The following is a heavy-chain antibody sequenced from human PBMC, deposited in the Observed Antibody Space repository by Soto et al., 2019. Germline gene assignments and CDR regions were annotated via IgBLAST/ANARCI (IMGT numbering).Heavy chain of an antibody. CDR1: GYTFTGYY. Sequence: ASVKVSCKASGYTFTGYYMHWVRQAPGQGLEWMGWINPNSGGTNYAQRFQGWVTMTRDTSISTAYMELSRLRSDDTAVYYCARDPGDPRDGYYYMDVWGKGTTVTGSS. CDR2: INPNSGGT. J-gene: IGHJ6*03. CDR3: ARDPGDPRDGYYYMDV. V-gene: IGHV1-2*04. D-gene: IGHD4-17*01.